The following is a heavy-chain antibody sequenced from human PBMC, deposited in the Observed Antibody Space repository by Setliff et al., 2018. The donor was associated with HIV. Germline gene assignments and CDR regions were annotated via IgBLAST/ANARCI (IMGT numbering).Heavy chain of an antibody. D-gene: IGHD3-22*01. V-gene: IGHV1-69*02. CDR1: GGPFTSSS. J-gene: IGHJ4*02. CDR3: ARGGDYDSSGYYVT. Sequence: SVKGSCKASGGPFTSSSIGWVRQAPGQGLEWMGRIIPILGVPRYAQKFQGRVTITADKSTSTSYMHLSSLRAEDTAVYFCARGGDYDSSGYYVTWGQGSLVTVSS. CDR2: IIPILGVP.